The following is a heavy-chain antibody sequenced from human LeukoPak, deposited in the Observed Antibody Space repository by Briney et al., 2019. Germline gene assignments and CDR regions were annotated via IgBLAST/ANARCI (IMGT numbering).Heavy chain of an antibody. CDR1: AGSINSADYY. J-gene: IGHJ4*02. CDR2: IFYSGST. CDR3: ARGAYSYGLYYFDS. D-gene: IGHD5-18*01. Sequence: SETLSLTCIVSAGSINSADYYRSWIRQPPGKGLGWIGYIFYSGSTYYNPSLKSRLTISVDTSKNQFSLKLSSVTAADTAVYYCARGAYSYGLYYFDSWGQGTLVTVSS. V-gene: IGHV4-30-4*01.